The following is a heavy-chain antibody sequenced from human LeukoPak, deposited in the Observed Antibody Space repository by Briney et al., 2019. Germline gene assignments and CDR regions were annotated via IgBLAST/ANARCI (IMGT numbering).Heavy chain of an antibody. CDR2: INPSGGST. Sequence: SSVKVSCKASGYTFTSYYMHLVRQAPGQVLEWKGIINPSGGSTSYAQKLQGRVTMTTDTSTSTAYMELRSLRSDDMAVYYCAREFPWFGELSYFDYWGQGTLVAVSS. D-gene: IGHD3-10*01. V-gene: IGHV1-46*01. CDR1: GYTFTSYY. CDR3: AREFPWFGELSYFDY. J-gene: IGHJ4*02.